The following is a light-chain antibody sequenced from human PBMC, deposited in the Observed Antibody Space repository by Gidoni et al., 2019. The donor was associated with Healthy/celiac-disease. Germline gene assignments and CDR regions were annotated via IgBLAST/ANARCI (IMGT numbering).Light chain of an antibody. CDR2: GAS. CDR3: QQYNNWPPIT. Sequence: ELVLTQPPATLSVSPGERATLSCRASQSVSSNLAWYQQKPGQAPRLLIYGASTRATGIPARFSGSGSGTEFTLTISSLQSEDFAVYYCQQYNNWPPITFGQGTRLEIK. J-gene: IGKJ5*01. V-gene: IGKV3-15*01. CDR1: QSVSSN.